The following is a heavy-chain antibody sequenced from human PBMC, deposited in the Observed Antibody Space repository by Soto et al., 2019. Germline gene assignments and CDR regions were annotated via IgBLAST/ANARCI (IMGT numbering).Heavy chain of an antibody. Sequence: QVQLQESGPGLVKPSETLSLTCTVSGASISSYYWSWIRQPPGKRLEWVGFISYSWNTNYNPSLESRVTISVDTSKNQFSLTLSSVTAADTAVYYCVRDAYSSSHFDYWVQGTLVTVSS. CDR3: VRDAYSSSHFDY. CDR1: GASISSYY. J-gene: IGHJ4*02. D-gene: IGHD6-6*01. V-gene: IGHV4-59*01. CDR2: ISYSWNT.